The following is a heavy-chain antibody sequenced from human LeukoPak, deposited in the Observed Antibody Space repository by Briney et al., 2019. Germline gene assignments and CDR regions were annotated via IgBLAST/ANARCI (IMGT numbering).Heavy chain of an antibody. CDR2: MHPNSDDT. CDR3: ARDGEYCSGGSCYSDRGYSPI. Sequence: ASVKVSCKASGYTFTNNDIHWVRQATGQGLEWMGWMHPNSDDTGYAQKFQGRVTMTRNTSISTAYMELSSLRPEDTAVYYCARDGEYCSGGSCYSDRGYSPIWGQGTLVTVSS. CDR1: GYTFTNND. J-gene: IGHJ4*02. D-gene: IGHD2-15*01. V-gene: IGHV1-8*01.